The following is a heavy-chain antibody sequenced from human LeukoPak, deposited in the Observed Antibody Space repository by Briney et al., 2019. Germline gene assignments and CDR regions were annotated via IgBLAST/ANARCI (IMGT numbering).Heavy chain of an antibody. V-gene: IGHV4-59*01. Sequence: SETLSLTCTVSGGSISSYYWSWIRQPPGKGLEWIGYIYYSGSTNYNPSLKSRVTISVDTSKNQFSLKLSSVTAADTAVYYCARIPGITRGYYFDYWGQGTLVTVSS. J-gene: IGHJ4*02. CDR3: ARIPGITRGYYFDY. CDR1: GGSISSYY. D-gene: IGHD3-10*01. CDR2: IYYSGST.